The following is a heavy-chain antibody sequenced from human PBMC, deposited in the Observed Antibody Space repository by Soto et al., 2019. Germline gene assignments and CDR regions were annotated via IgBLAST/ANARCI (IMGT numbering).Heavy chain of an antibody. CDR3: ARWGDYVRYFDY. J-gene: IGHJ4*02. D-gene: IGHD4-17*01. V-gene: IGHV4-34*01. Sequence: PSETLSLTCAVYGGSFSGYYWSWIRQPPGKGLEWIGEINHSGSTNYNPSLKSRVTISVDTSKNQFSLKLSSVTAAYTAVYYCARWGDYVRYFDYWGQGTLVTVSS. CDR2: INHSGST. CDR1: GGSFSGYY.